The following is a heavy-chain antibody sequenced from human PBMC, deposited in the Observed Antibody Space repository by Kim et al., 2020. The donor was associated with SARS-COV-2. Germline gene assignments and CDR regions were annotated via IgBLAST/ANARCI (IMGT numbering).Heavy chain of an antibody. D-gene: IGHD5-18*01. J-gene: IGHJ6*02. CDR1: GYTFTSYG. Sequence: ASVKVSCKASGYTFTSYGISWVRQAPGQGLEWMGWISAYNGNTNYAQKLQGRVTMTTDTSTSTAYMVLRSLRSDDTAVYYCARDPLSQLWLLGPQRRYYYYGMDVWGQGTTVTVSS. CDR3: ARDPLSQLWLLGPQRRYYYYGMDV. CDR2: ISAYNGNT. V-gene: IGHV1-18*01.